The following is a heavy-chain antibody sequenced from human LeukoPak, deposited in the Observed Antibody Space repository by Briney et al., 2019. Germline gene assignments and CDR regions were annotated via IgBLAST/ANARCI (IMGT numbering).Heavy chain of an antibody. J-gene: IGHJ4*02. CDR3: AKDRPSYSSSGRLFDY. CDR1: GFTFSSYG. Sequence: GGSLRLSCAASGFTFSSYGMHWVRQAPGKGLEWEAFIRYDGSNKYYADSVKGRFTISRDNSKNTLYLQMNSLRAEDTAVYYCAKDRPSYSSSGRLFDYWGQGTLVTVSS. V-gene: IGHV3-30*02. D-gene: IGHD6-13*01. CDR2: IRYDGSNK.